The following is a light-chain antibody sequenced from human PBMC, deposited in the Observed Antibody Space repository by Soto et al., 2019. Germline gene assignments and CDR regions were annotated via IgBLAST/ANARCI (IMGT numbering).Light chain of an antibody. CDR2: DVS. CDR1: SNDVGGYNC. J-gene: IGLJ1*01. CDR3: SSCTSSSALYV. V-gene: IGLV2-14*01. Sequence: QSVLTQPASVSGSPGHSITISCTGTSNDVGGYNCVSWYQQSPGKAPKLMIYDVSDRPPGVSNRFSGSKSDNTASLTISGLQAEDEADYYCSSCTSSSALYVFGSGTKLTVL.